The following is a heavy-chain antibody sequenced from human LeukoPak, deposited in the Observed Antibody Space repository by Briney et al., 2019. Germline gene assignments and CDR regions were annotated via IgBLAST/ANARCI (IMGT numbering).Heavy chain of an antibody. CDR1: GFTFSSYE. D-gene: IGHD5-24*01. Sequence: GGSLRLSCAASGFTFSSYEMNWVRQAPWKGLEWVSYISSSGSTIYYADSVKGRFTISRDNAKNSLYLQMNSLRAEDTAVYYCANLWGGGYKSDGMDVWGKGTTVTVSS. CDR3: ANLWGGGYKSDGMDV. J-gene: IGHJ6*04. V-gene: IGHV3-48*03. CDR2: ISSSGSTI.